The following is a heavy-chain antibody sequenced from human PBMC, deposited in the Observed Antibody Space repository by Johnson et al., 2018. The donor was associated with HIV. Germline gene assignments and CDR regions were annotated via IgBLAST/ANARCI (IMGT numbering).Heavy chain of an antibody. CDR1: VFTVSSNY. V-gene: IGHV3-66*01. J-gene: IGHJ3*02. CDR3: AKDIRGIVGATDGAFDI. D-gene: IGHD1-26*01. CDR2: IYSGGST. Sequence: VQLVESGGGWVQPGGSLRLSCAASVFTVSSNYMSWVRQAPGKGLEWVSVIYSGGSTYYADSVKGRFTISRDNSKNTLYLQMNSLRAEDTALYYCAKDIRGIVGATDGAFDIWGQGTMVTVSS.